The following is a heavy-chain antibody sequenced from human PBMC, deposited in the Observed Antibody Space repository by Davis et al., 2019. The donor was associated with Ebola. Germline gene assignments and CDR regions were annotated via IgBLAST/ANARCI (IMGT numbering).Heavy chain of an antibody. J-gene: IGHJ4*02. CDR1: GFTFSSYW. D-gene: IGHD3-9*01. CDR2: IKQDGSEK. V-gene: IGHV3-7*01. CDR3: ARDPDTIDSGDDY. Sequence: PGGSLRLSCAASGFTFSSYWMSWVRQAPGKGLEWVANIKQDGSEKYYVDSVKGRFTISRDDAKNSLYLQMNSLRADDTAVYYCARDPDTIDSGDDYWGQGTLVTVSS.